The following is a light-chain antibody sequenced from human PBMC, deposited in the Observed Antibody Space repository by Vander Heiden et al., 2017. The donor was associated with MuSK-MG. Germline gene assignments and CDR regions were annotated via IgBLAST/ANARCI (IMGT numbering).Light chain of an antibody. CDR3: QQYGSSPPFT. CDR1: QSVSSSY. Sequence: EIVLTQSPGTLSLSPGERATLSCRASQSVSSSYLAWYQQKPGQAPRLLIYGAYSRATGIPDRFSGSDSGTDFTLTISRLEPEDFAVYYCQQYGSSPPFTFGPGTKVDIK. V-gene: IGKV3-20*01. J-gene: IGKJ3*01. CDR2: GAY.